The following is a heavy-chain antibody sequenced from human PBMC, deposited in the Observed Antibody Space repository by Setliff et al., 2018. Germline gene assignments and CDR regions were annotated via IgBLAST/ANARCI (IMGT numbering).Heavy chain of an antibody. CDR1: GGSISSHY. CDR3: ARGKLLWFGELRAQYYFDY. Sequence: SETLSLTCTVSGGSISSHYWSWIRQPPGKGLEWIGSIYYSGSTNYNPSLKSRVTISVDTSKNQFSPKLSSVTAADTAVYYCARGKLLWFGELRAQYYFDYWGQGTRVTAPQ. J-gene: IGHJ4*02. CDR2: IYYSGST. V-gene: IGHV4-59*11. D-gene: IGHD3-10*01.